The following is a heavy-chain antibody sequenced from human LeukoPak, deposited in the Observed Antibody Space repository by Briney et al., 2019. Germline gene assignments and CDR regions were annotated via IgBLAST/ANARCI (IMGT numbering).Heavy chain of an antibody. J-gene: IGHJ4*02. CDR2: ISSSSSTI. V-gene: IGHV3-48*01. CDR3: AKDRSGGTYYFDY. Sequence: PGGSPRLSCAASGFTFSSYSMNWVRQAPGKGLEWVSYISSSSSTIYYADSVKGRFTISRDNSKNTLYLQMNSLRAEDTAVYSCAKDRSGGTYYFDYWGQGTLVTVSS. D-gene: IGHD3-10*01. CDR1: GFTFSSYS.